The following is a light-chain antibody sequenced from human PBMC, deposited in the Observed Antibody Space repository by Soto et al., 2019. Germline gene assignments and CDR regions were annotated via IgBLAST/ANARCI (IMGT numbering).Light chain of an antibody. Sequence: DVQMTQSPSSLSASVGDRVTITCRASQDLNSWLAWYQQKPGNAPKSLIYAASSLQTGVPSRFSGSASGTDFTLTISNLQPEESATYYCQQYNIYPLTFGGGTKVEIK. CDR2: AAS. J-gene: IGKJ4*01. CDR1: QDLNSW. CDR3: QQYNIYPLT. V-gene: IGKV1D-16*01.